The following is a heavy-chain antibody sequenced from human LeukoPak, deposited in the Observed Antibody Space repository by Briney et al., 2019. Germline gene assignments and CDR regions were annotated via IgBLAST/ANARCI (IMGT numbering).Heavy chain of an antibody. J-gene: IGHJ5*02. CDR1: GCSVIDYY. V-gene: IGHV4-4*09. CDR2: IHGGGYT. D-gene: IGHD5-12*01. Sequence: SETLSLTCTVSGCSVIDYYWSWLRQPPGQGLEWIAYIHGGGYTNYNPSLRSRVTISVDTSKNQFSLRMTSLTAADTAVYYCAQRQGPMSGDYDYFDPWGRGTLVTVSS. CDR3: AQRQGPMSGDYDYFDP.